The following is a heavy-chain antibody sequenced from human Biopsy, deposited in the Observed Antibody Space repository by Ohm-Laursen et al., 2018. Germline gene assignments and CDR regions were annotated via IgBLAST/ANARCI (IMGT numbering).Heavy chain of an antibody. V-gene: IGHV4-38-2*01. J-gene: IGHJ4*02. CDR1: GFSISGGHY. CDR3: ARMPHFDY. D-gene: IGHD2-2*01. CDR2: IAHSGNT. Sequence: GTLSLTCAVFGFSISGGHYWAWIRQPPGKGLEWIGTIAHSGNTYYNPSLKTRVTMSLDTSKNQFSLRLIYVTAADTAVYYCARMPHFDYWGQGILVTVSS.